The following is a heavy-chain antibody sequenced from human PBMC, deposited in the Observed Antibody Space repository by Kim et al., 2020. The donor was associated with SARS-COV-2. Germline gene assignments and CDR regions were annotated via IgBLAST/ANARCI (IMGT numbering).Heavy chain of an antibody. D-gene: IGHD3-16*01. J-gene: IGHJ4*02. Sequence: GGSLRLSCVGSGFTFYDYWMTWVRLAPGKGLEWVAVIKQDGSESYYVDSVRGRFTISRDNAENSFYLQMNSLSADDTAVYYCARDWGDYWGQGTLVTGSS. CDR3: ARDWGDY. CDR1: GFTFYDYW. V-gene: IGHV3-7*05. CDR2: IKQDGSES.